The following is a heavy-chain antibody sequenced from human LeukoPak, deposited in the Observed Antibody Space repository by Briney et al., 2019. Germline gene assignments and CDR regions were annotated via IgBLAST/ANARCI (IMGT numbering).Heavy chain of an antibody. D-gene: IGHD2-15*01. Sequence: GGSLRLSCAASGFTFSDYYMSWIRQAPGKGLEWVSYITSSGSNIYYADSVKGRFTISRDNAKNSLYLQMNSLRAEDTAVYYCARDPVYCSGGTCYSVYFDYWGQGTLVTVSS. J-gene: IGHJ4*02. CDR3: ARDPVYCSGGTCYSVYFDY. CDR1: GFTFSDYY. V-gene: IGHV3-11*01. CDR2: ITSSGSNI.